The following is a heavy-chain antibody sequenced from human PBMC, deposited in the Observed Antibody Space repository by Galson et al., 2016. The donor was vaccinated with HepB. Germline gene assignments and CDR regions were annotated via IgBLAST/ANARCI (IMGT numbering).Heavy chain of an antibody. CDR3: ARDGPHDFWSGYPFDY. Sequence: GQGLEWVANVKQDGSEKYYVDSVKGRFTISRDNAKNSLYLQMNSLRAEDTAVYYCARDGPHDFWSGYPFDYWGQGTLVTVSS. CDR2: VKQDGSEK. J-gene: IGHJ4*02. D-gene: IGHD3-3*01. V-gene: IGHV3-7*01.